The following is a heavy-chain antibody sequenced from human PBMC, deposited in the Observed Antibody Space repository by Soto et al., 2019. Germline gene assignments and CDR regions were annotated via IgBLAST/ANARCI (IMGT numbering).Heavy chain of an antibody. Sequence: SETLSLTCTVSGGSISSGGYYWSWIRQHPGKGLEWIGYIYYSGSTYYNPSLKSRVTVSVDTSKNQFSLKLSSVTAADTAVYYCARDVFAPPGEGCFDPWGQGILVTVSS. CDR2: IYYSGST. CDR3: ARDVFAPPGEGCFDP. CDR1: GGSISSGGYY. J-gene: IGHJ5*02. V-gene: IGHV4-31*03. D-gene: IGHD7-27*01.